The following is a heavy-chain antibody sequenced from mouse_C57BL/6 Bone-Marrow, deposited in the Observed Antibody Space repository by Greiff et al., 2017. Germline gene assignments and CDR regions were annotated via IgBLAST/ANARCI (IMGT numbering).Heavy chain of an antibody. D-gene: IGHD2-4*01. CDR1: GFSLTSYA. CDR3: ARKEDYDGYCDV. CDR2: IWTGGGT. J-gene: IGHJ1*03. Sequence: VHLVASGPGLVAPSQSLSITCTVSGFSLTSYAISWVRQPPGKGLEWLGVIWTGGGTNYTSALKSRLSISKDNTKSQVLLKMNSLQTDDTARYYCARKEDYDGYCDVWGTGTTVTVSS. V-gene: IGHV2-9-1*01.